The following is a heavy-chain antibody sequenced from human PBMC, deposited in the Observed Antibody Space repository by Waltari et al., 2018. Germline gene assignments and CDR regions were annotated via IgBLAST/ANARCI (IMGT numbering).Heavy chain of an antibody. CDR3: ARVGVVVTATGYYYYGMDV. V-gene: IGHV1-3*01. CDR1: GYTFTSYA. J-gene: IGHJ6*02. D-gene: IGHD2-21*02. Sequence: QVQLVQSGAEVKKPGASVKVSCKASGYTFTSYAMHWVRQAPGQRLEWMGWINAGNGNTKYSQKFQGRVTITRDTSASTAYMELSSLRSEDTAVYYCARVGVVVTATGYYYYGMDVWGQGTTVTVSS. CDR2: INAGNGNT.